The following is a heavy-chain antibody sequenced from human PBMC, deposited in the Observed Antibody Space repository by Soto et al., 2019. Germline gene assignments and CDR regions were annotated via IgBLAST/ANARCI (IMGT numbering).Heavy chain of an antibody. Sequence: GGSLRLSCAAAGFTFSNYDMSWVRQAPGKGLEWVSGISWNSGSIGYADSVKGRFTISRDNAKNSLYLQMNSLRAEDTALYYCAKDISYDILTGYRPAYGMDVWGQGTTVTVSS. CDR3: AKDISYDILTGYRPAYGMDV. J-gene: IGHJ6*02. D-gene: IGHD3-9*01. CDR2: ISWNSGSI. V-gene: IGHV3-9*01. CDR1: GFTFSNYD.